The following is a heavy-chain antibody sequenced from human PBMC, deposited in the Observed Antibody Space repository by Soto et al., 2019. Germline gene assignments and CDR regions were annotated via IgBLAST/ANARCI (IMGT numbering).Heavy chain of an antibody. D-gene: IGHD1-26*01. CDR3: ARSGELPFDY. CDR1: GYAFPHYV. CDR2: STHTGNT. V-gene: IGHV1-18*01. Sequence: ASVKVSCKTSGYAFPHYVINWVRQAPGHGLEWMGFSTHTGNTNYAQNFQGRVVLTTDTSTSTAYMEVTSLRSDDTAVYYCARSGELPFDYRGQGTPVTVSS. J-gene: IGHJ4*02.